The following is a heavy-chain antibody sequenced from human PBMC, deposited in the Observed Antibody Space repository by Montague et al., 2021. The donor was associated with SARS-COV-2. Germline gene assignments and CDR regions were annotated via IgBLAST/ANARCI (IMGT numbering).Heavy chain of an antibody. CDR3: ARHRNYGDHSLDNWFHP. V-gene: IGHV4-39*01. Sequence: SETLSLTCTLSGDSTGCPNCYWGWIRQPPGKGLDWIGTIYNSGTTYYNPSLKSRLTISIDTSKNQFSLKLSSVTAADTAVYYCARHRNYGDHSLDNWFHPWGQGTLVTVSS. CDR2: IYNSGTT. D-gene: IGHD4-17*01. CDR1: GDSTGCPNCY. J-gene: IGHJ5*02.